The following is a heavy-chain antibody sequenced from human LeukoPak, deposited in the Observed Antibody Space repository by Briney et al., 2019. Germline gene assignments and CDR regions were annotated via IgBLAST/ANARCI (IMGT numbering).Heavy chain of an antibody. V-gene: IGHV3-20*04. Sequence: GGSLRLSCAASGFTFDDYGMSWVRQAPGKGLEWVSGINWNGGTTGYADSVKGRFTISRDNSQNTLYLQMNSLRAEDTAVYYCAKGTSCGGTTCYPFFDFWGQGALVTVSS. CDR2: INWNGGTT. CDR3: AKGTSCGGTTCYPFFDF. D-gene: IGHD2-2*01. J-gene: IGHJ4*02. CDR1: GFTFDDYG.